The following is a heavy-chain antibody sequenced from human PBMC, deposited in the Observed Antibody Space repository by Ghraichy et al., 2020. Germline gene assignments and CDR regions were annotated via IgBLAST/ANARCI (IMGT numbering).Heavy chain of an antibody. D-gene: IGHD1-26*01. J-gene: IGHJ4*02. Sequence: SETLSLTCTVSGGSISSYYWSWIRQPPGKGLEWIGYIYYSGSTNYNPSLKSRVTISVDTSKNQFSLKLSSVTAADMAVYYCARYPSFAEWELLGETRYYFDYWGQGTLVTVSS. V-gene: IGHV4-59*01. CDR3: ARYPSFAEWELLGETRYYFDY. CDR2: IYYSGST. CDR1: GGSISSYY.